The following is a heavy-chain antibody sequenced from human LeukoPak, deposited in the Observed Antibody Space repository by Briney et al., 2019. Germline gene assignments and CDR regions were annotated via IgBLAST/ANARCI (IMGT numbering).Heavy chain of an antibody. V-gene: IGHV3-30*02. D-gene: IGHD4-23*01. CDR1: GFTFSSYG. J-gene: IGHJ6*03. CDR2: IRYDGSNK. CDR3: AKDRLDGNRCYYYYMDV. Sequence: GGSLRLSCAASGFTFSSYGMHWVRQAPGKGLEWVAFIRYDGSNKYYADSVKGRFTISRDNSKNTLYLQMNSLRAEDTAVYYCAKDRLDGNRCYYYYMDVWGKGTTVTISS.